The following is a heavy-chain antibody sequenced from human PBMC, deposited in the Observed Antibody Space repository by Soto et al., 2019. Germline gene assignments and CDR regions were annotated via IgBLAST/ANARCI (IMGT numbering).Heavy chain of an antibody. Sequence: RGSLRLSCAASGSTFSSYAMSWVRQAPGKGLEWVSAISGGGGSTYYADSVKGRFTISRDNSKNTLYLQMNSLRAEDTAVYYCATLIVGATTPPPWFDPWGQGKLVTVSS. CDR1: GSTFSSYA. J-gene: IGHJ5*02. CDR3: ATLIVGATTPPPWFDP. CDR2: ISGGGGST. D-gene: IGHD1-26*01. V-gene: IGHV3-23*01.